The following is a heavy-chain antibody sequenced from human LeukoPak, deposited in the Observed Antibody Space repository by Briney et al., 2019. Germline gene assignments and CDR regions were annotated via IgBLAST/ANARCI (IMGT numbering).Heavy chain of an antibody. CDR3: ARDRSSGWYGKYYFDY. J-gene: IGHJ4*02. D-gene: IGHD6-19*01. Sequence: KPSETLSLTCTVSGGSLSSYHRSWIRQPPGEGLEGIGYIYYSGSTNYNPSLKSRVTISVDTSKNQFSLKLSSVTAADTAVYYCARDRSSGWYGKYYFDYWGQGTLVTVSS. CDR2: IYYSGST. CDR1: GGSLSSYH. V-gene: IGHV4-59*01.